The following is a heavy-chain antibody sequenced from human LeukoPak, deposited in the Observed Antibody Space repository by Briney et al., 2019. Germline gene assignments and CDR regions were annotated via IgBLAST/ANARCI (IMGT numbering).Heavy chain of an antibody. CDR1: GYTLTELS. D-gene: IGHD4-17*01. Sequence: ASVKVSCKVSGYTLTELSMHWVRQAPGKGREWRGGFDPEDEETIYAQKFQGRVTMTEDTSTDTAYMELSSLRSEDTAVYYCATVLTRAVTQIVYFDYWGQGTLVTVSS. CDR2: FDPEDEET. CDR3: ATVLTRAVTQIVYFDY. J-gene: IGHJ4*02. V-gene: IGHV1-24*01.